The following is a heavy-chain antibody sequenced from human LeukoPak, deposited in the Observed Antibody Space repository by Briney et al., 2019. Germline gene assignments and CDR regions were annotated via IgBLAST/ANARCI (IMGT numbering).Heavy chain of an antibody. V-gene: IGHV1-69*13. CDR1: GYTFTSYG. Sequence: GASVKVSCKASGYTFTSYGISWVRQAPGQGLEWMGGIIPIFGTANYAQKFQGRVTITADESTSTAYMELSSLRSEDTAVYYCASRGANYYDSSGYYYDWGQGTLVTVSS. CDR2: IIPIFGTA. J-gene: IGHJ4*02. D-gene: IGHD3-22*01. CDR3: ASRGANYYDSSGYYYD.